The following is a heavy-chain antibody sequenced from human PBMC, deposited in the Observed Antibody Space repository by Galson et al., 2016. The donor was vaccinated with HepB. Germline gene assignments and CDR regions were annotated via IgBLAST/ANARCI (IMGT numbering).Heavy chain of an antibody. CDR2: INPNSGGT. V-gene: IGHV1-2*04. CDR3: ARGSCSGGSGYASAGYYYYYGLDV. J-gene: IGHJ6*02. Sequence: SVKVSCKASGYSFTGYYMHWVRQAPGQGLEWMGWINPNSGGTNYAQKFQGWVTMTRDTSISTAYMELSRLRSGDSAVYYCARGSCSGGSGYASAGYYYYYGLDVWGQGTTVTVSS. CDR1: GYSFTGYY. D-gene: IGHD2-15*01.